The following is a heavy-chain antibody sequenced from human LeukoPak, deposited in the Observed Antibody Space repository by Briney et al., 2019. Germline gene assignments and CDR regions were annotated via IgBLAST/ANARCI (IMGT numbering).Heavy chain of an antibody. J-gene: IGHJ4*02. D-gene: IGHD6-13*01. CDR1: GFTFSSYA. V-gene: IGHV3-23*01. Sequence: GGSLRLSCAASGFTFSSYAMSWVRQAPGKGLEWVSAISGSGGSTYYADSVKGRFTISRDNSKNTLYLQMNSLRAEGTAVYYCAKTPGYSSSWYDYWGQGTLVTVSS. CDR2: ISGSGGST. CDR3: AKTPGYSSSWYDY.